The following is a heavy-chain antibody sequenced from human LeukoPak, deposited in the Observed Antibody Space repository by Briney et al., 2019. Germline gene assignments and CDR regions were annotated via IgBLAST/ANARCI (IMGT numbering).Heavy chain of an antibody. V-gene: IGHV1-69*13. CDR3: ARQGVDTAMEDAFDI. D-gene: IGHD5-18*01. CDR1: GGTFSSYA. Sequence: ASVKVSCKASGGTFSSYAISWVRQAPGQGLEWMGGIIPIFGTANYAQKFQGRVTITADESTSTAYMELSSLRSEDTAVYYCARQGVDTAMEDAFDIWGQGTMITVSS. CDR2: IIPIFGTA. J-gene: IGHJ3*02.